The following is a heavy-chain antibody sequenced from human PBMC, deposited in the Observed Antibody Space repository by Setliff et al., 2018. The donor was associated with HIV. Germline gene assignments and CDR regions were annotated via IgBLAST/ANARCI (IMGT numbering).Heavy chain of an antibody. Sequence: PGGSLRLSCAASGFTFNSYSMNWVRQAPGKGLEWVSSISTGSSYIYYADSVKGRFTISTDNAKNSLYLQMNSLRAEDTAVYYCARDLRPVLWPVFGGHWYFDLWGRGTLVTVSS. CDR1: GFTFNSYS. V-gene: IGHV3-21*01. CDR3: ARDLRPVLWPVFGGHWYFDL. J-gene: IGHJ2*01. CDR2: ISTGSSYI. D-gene: IGHD3-10*01.